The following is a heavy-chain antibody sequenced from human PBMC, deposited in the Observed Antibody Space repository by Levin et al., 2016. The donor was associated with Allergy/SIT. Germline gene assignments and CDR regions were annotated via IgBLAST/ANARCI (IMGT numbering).Heavy chain of an antibody. V-gene: IGHV4-61*08. J-gene: IGHJ6*03. CDR3: ARLAYQPLYYYYLDV. CDR1: GGSISSGGYS. CDR2: IYHSGFT. Sequence: SETLSLTCAVSGGSISSGGYSWSWIRRPPGKGLEWIGYIYHSGFTKYNPSLESRLAISIDTSKNQFSLKLSSMTAADTAVYYCARLAYQPLYYYYLDVWGKGTTVSVSS. D-gene: IGHD2-2*01.